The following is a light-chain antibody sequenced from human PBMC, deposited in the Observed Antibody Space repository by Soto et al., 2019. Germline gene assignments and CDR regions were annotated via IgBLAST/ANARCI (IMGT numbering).Light chain of an antibody. CDR1: QSVSSN. V-gene: IGKV3-15*01. J-gene: IGKJ4*01. Sequence: MVMTPSPVTPSVSPGGRATPSFRASQSVSSNLAWYQQKPGQSPRLLIYGASTRATAIPPRFSGSGSGIEFTLTISSLQSGEFAFYYCQQYNNWPPLTFGGGTKVDIK. CDR3: QQYNNWPPLT. CDR2: GAS.